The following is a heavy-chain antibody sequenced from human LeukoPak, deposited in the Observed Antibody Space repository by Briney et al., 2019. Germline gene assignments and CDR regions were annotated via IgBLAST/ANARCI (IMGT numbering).Heavy chain of an antibody. CDR3: AKGGLGYYDFWSSYRDYFDY. Sequence: GGSLRLSCAASGFTFSSYAMSWVRQAPGKGLEWVSAISGSGGSTYYADSVKGRFTISRDNSKNTLYLQMNSLRAEDTAVYYCAKGGLGYYDFWSSYRDYFDYWGQGTLVTVSS. J-gene: IGHJ4*02. V-gene: IGHV3-23*01. D-gene: IGHD3-3*01. CDR2: ISGSGGST. CDR1: GFTFSSYA.